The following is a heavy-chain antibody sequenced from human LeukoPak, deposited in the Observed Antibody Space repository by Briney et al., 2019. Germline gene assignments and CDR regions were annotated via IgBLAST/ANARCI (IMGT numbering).Heavy chain of an antibody. J-gene: IGHJ4*02. CDR3: ARRTYCSGRTDY. D-gene: IGHD3-10*01. Sequence: SETLSVTSAVYGGSFTGYYWSWVRLPPQRWREWIGEINHSGTSTYNPSLKSRVTISVYTSKIQFSLKLTSVTAADTAVYYCARRTYCSGRTDYWGQGTLVTVSS. CDR2: INHSGTS. V-gene: IGHV4-34*01. CDR1: GGSFTGYY.